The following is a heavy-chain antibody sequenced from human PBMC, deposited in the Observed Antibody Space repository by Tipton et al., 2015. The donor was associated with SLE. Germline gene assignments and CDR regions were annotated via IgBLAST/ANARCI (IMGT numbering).Heavy chain of an antibody. Sequence: TLSLTCVVFGGSISSNNWWSWVRQPPGKGLEWIGEAHHSGGTNYNPSLESRVTISVDTSKNQFSLKLSSVTAADTAVYYCATHGGDGGKSGNFDFWGQGTLVTVSS. CDR3: ATHGGDGGKSGNFDF. V-gene: IGHV4-4*02. CDR1: GGSISSNNW. D-gene: IGHD4-23*01. J-gene: IGHJ4*02. CDR2: AHHSGGT.